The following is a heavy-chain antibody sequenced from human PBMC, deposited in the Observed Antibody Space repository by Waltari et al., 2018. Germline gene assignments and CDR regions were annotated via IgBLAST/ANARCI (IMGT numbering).Heavy chain of an antibody. D-gene: IGHD6-19*01. CDR3: ARTLYSSGYSAEYFQH. CDR1: GGSISSSSYY. CDR2: IYYSGST. V-gene: IGHV4-39*07. J-gene: IGHJ1*01. Sequence: QLQLQESGPGLVKPSETLSLTCPVSGGSISSSSYYWGWIRQPPGKGLEWIGSIYYSGSTYYNPSLKSRVTISVDTSKNQFSLKLSSVTAADTAVYYCARTLYSSGYSAEYFQHWGQGTLVTVSS.